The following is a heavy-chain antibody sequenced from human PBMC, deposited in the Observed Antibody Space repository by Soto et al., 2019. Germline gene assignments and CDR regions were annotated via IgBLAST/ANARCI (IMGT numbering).Heavy chain of an antibody. Sequence: PGGSLRLSCAASGFTFSSYSMNWVSQAPGKGLEWVSSISSSSSYIYYADSVKGRFTISRDNAKNSLYLQMNSLRAEDTAVYYCARDIVVVPAAMDPYYYYYGMDVWGQGTTVTVSS. CDR1: GFTFSSYS. J-gene: IGHJ6*02. CDR2: ISSSSSYI. D-gene: IGHD2-2*01. V-gene: IGHV3-21*01. CDR3: ARDIVVVPAAMDPYYYYYGMDV.